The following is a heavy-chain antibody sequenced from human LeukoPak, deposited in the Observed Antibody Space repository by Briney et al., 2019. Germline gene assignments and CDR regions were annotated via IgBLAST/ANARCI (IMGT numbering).Heavy chain of an antibody. CDR1: GYTFTSYG. Sequence: ASVKVSCKASGYTFTSYGISWVRQAPGQGLEWMGWISAYNGNTNYAQKLQGRVTMTTDTSTSTAYMELRSLRSDDTAVYYCARSFGVVVPAAMYYYYYMDVWGKGTTVTVSS. J-gene: IGHJ6*03. D-gene: IGHD2-2*01. CDR2: ISAYNGNT. V-gene: IGHV1-18*01. CDR3: ARSFGVVVPAAMYYYYYMDV.